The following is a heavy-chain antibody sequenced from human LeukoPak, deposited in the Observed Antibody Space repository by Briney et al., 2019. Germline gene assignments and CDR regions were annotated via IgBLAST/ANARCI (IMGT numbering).Heavy chain of an antibody. D-gene: IGHD2-2*01. CDR3: ARGYCSSISCYVDY. V-gene: IGHV3-30*04. Sequence: GRSLRLSCAVSGFTSSNYAIHWVRQAPGKGLEWVAVISYDGSNKYYADSVKGRFTISRDISKNTLYLQMNSLRAEDTAVYYCARGYCSSISCYVDYWGQGTLVTVSS. J-gene: IGHJ4*02. CDR2: ISYDGSNK. CDR1: GFTSSNYA.